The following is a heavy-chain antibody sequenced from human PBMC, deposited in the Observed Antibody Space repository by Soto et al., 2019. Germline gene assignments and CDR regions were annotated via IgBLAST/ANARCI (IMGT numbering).Heavy chain of an antibody. Sequence: QVQLQESGPGLVKPSQTLSLTCTVSGDCIRTGDYYWNWIRQHPGKGLEWIGYISYSGTTYYNPSLQSRLTMSLETSKNQFSLNLTSVTAADTAVYYCARESLGRVTSSFDCWGPGTLVTVSS. V-gene: IGHV4-31*03. J-gene: IGHJ4*02. D-gene: IGHD2-2*01. CDR3: ARESLGRVTSSFDC. CDR2: ISYSGTT. CDR1: GDCIRTGDYY.